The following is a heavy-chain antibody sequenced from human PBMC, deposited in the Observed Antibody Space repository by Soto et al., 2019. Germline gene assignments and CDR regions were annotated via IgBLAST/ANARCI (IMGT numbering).Heavy chain of an antibody. V-gene: IGHV3-30*18. CDR1: GFTFSSYG. CDR2: ISYDGSNK. Sequence: QVQLVESGGGVVQPGRSLRLSCAASGFTFSSYGMHWVRQAPGKGLEWVAVISYDGSNKYYADSVKGRFTICRDNSKNALYLQMNSLRAEDTAVYYCAKVGYSGSYFDYWGQGTLGTVSS. D-gene: IGHD1-26*01. J-gene: IGHJ4*02. CDR3: AKVGYSGSYFDY.